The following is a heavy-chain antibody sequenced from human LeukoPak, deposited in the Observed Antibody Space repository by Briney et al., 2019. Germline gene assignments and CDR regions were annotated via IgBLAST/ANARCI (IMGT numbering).Heavy chain of an antibody. CDR1: RFSFSSYA. CDR3: AKQSGGSCYSGGSN. J-gene: IGHJ4*02. Sequence: PGGSLRLSCAASRFSFSSYAMSGVRQAPGKGLEWVSAIYGNGDGAYYADSVKGRFTISRDNSKNTLYLQLSSLVADDTAVYYCAKQSGGSCYSGGSNWGQGTLVTVSS. V-gene: IGHV3-23*01. D-gene: IGHD2-15*01. CDR2: IYGNGDGA.